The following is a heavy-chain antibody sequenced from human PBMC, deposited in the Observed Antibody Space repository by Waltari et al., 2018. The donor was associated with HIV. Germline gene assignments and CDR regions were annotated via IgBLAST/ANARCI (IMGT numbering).Heavy chain of an antibody. V-gene: IGHV3-21*01. CDR3: ARDEAEMATLTAFDI. CDR1: RFTFSSYS. Sequence: EVQLVESGGGLVKPGGSLRLSCAASRFTFSSYSMNWVRQAPGKGVEWVSSISSGSVYIYYADSVKGRFTISRDNAKNSLYLQMNSLRAEDMAVYYCARDEAEMATLTAFDIWGQGTMVTVSS. D-gene: IGHD5-12*01. J-gene: IGHJ3*02. CDR2: ISSGSVYI.